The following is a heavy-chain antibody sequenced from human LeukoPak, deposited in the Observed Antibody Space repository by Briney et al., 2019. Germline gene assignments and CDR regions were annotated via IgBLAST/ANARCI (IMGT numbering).Heavy chain of an antibody. CDR3: AKERSSSWYFDY. D-gene: IGHD6-13*01. J-gene: IGHJ4*02. V-gene: IGHV3-23*01. CDR2: ISGSGDNT. CDR1: GLTFSSYA. Sequence: QTGGSLRLSCAASGLTFSSYAMSWVRQAPGKGLEWVAAISGSGDNTYYADSVKGRFAISRDNSKNTLNLQLYSLRAEDTAVYYCAKERSSSWYFDYWGQGTLVTVSS.